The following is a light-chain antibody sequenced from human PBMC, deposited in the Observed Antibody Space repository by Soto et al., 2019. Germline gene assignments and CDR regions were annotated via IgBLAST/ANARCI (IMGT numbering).Light chain of an antibody. J-gene: IGKJ5*01. Sequence: DIQMTQSPSSLSGSVGDRVTITCRASESISRHLNWYQQKPGKAPKLLIYAASSLQNGVPSRFRGGGSGTDFTLNISNLQPEDFATYYCQQTYTTLSITFGQGTRLEIK. CDR2: AAS. CDR1: ESISRH. CDR3: QQTYTTLSIT. V-gene: IGKV1-39*01.